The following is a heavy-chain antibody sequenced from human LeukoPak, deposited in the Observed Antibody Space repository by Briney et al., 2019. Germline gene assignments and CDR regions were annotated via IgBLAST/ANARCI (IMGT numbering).Heavy chain of an antibody. CDR1: GYTFTSYG. J-gene: IGHJ4*02. CDR3: ARVGCSSTSCYPEKDY. V-gene: IGHV1-18*01. D-gene: IGHD2-2*01. Sequence: ASVKVSCKASGYTFTSYGIGWVRQAPGQGLEWMGWISGYNGNTNYAQKLQGRVTMTTDTSTSTAYMELRSLRSDDTAVYYCARVGCSSTSCYPEKDYWGQGTLVTVSS. CDR2: ISGYNGNT.